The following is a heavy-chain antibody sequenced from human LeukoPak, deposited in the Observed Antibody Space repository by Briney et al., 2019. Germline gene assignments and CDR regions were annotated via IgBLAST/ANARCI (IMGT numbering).Heavy chain of an antibody. Sequence: PSETLSLTCAVYGGSFSGYYWSWIRQPPGKGLEWIGEINHSGSTNYNPSLKSRVTISVDTSKNQFSLKLSSVTAADTAVYYCARGRITIVGVVMGFDPWGQGTLVTVSS. CDR1: GGSFSGYY. V-gene: IGHV4-34*01. CDR3: ARGRITIVGVVMGFDP. J-gene: IGHJ5*02. D-gene: IGHD3-3*01. CDR2: INHSGST.